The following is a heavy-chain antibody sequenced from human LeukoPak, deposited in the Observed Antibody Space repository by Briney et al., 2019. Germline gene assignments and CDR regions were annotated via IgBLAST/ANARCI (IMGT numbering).Heavy chain of an antibody. CDR3: AKDHKGGYCSGGSCYGVYY. Sequence: GGSLRLSCAASGFTFSVYPMNWVRQAPGKGLEWLSNIRDSGAEMYYADSVKGRFTISRDNSKNTLYLQMNSLRAEDTAVYYCAKDHKGGYCSGGSCYGVYYWGQGTLVTVSS. CDR1: GFTFSVYP. CDR2: IRDSGAEM. J-gene: IGHJ4*02. D-gene: IGHD2-15*01. V-gene: IGHV3-23*01.